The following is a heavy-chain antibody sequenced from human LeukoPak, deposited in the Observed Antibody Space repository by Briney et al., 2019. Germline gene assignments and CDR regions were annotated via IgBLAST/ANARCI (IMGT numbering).Heavy chain of an antibody. CDR3: AKDLHYDSSGYYYP. D-gene: IGHD3-22*01. V-gene: IGHV3-23*01. Sequence: GSLRLSCAASGFTFSSYGMSWVRQAPGKGLEWVSAISGSGGSTYYADSVKGRFTISRDNSKNTLYLQMNSLRAEDTAVYYCAKDLHYDSSGYYYPWGQGTLVTVSS. CDR1: GFTFSSYG. CDR2: ISGSGGST. J-gene: IGHJ5*02.